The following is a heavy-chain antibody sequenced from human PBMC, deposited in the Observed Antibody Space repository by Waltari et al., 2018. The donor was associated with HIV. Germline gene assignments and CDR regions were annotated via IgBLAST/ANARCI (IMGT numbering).Heavy chain of an antibody. CDR1: GGSISRGTYS. CDR2: IQHSGST. D-gene: IGHD3-10*01. J-gene: IGHJ4*02. CDR3: ARVSDSYGTVFEY. V-gene: IGHV4-31*03. Sequence: QVQLQESGPGLVKSSQTLSLTCTVSGGSISRGTYSWNWILQHPGKGLEWIGYIQHSGSTYYNPSLKSRVSISVNTSKNQFSLNLTSVTAADTAVYYCARVSDSYGTVFEYWGQGTLVSVSS.